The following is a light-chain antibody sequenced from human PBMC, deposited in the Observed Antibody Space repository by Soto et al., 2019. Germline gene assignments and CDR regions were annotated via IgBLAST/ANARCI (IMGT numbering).Light chain of an antibody. CDR2: GAS. CDR3: QQYNSWLWT. CDR1: QSVSSK. V-gene: IGKV3-15*01. Sequence: EIVMTQSPATLSVSPLELATLPCRASQSVSSKLAWYQQKPGQAPRLLIYGASTRATGIPARFSGSGSGTEFTLIISSLQSEDSAVYYCQQYNSWLWTFGQGTKVDIK. J-gene: IGKJ1*01.